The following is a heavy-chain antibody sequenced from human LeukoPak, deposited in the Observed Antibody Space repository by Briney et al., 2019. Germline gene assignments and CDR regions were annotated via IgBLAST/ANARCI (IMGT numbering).Heavy chain of an antibody. D-gene: IGHD2-2*01. CDR2: ISGSGGST. V-gene: IGHV3-23*01. Sequence: PGGSLRLSCAASGFTFSSYAMSWVRQAPGKGLEWVSAISGSGGSTYYADSVKGRFTISRDNSKNTLYLQMNSLRAEDTAVYYCAKDWYRSSTSCPNWFDPWGQGTLVTVSS. CDR3: AKDWYRSSTSCPNWFDP. J-gene: IGHJ5*02. CDR1: GFTFSSYA.